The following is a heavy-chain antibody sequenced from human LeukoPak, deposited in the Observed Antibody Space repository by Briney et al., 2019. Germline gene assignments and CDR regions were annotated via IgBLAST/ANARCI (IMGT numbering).Heavy chain of an antibody. V-gene: IGHV3-30-3*02. CDR1: GFTFSSYA. CDR2: ISDDGSNE. Sequence: GGSLRLSCAASGFTFSSYAMHWVRQAPGKGLEWVAVISDDGSNEHYADSVKGRFTVSRYNSKNTLYLQMNSLRPEDTAVYYCAKNDPDSSEDWGQGTLVTVSS. D-gene: IGHD3-22*01. CDR3: AKNDPDSSED. J-gene: IGHJ4*02.